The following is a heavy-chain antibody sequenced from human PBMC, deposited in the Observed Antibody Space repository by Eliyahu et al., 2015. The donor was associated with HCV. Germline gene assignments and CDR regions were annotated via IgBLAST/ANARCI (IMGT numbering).Heavy chain of an antibody. Sequence: QVQLQQWGAGLLKPSETLSLTCAVYGGSFSGYYWSWIRQPPGKGLEWIGEINHSGSTNYNPSLKSRVTISVDTSKNQFSLKLSSVTAADTAVYYCARMINRGMATIRDYYYYGMDVWGQGTTVTVSS. V-gene: IGHV4-34*01. CDR2: INHSGST. J-gene: IGHJ6*02. D-gene: IGHD5-24*01. CDR1: GGSFSGYY. CDR3: ARMINRGMATIRDYYYYGMDV.